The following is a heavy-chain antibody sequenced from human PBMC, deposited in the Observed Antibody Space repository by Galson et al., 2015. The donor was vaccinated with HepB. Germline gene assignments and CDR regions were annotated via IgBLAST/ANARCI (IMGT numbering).Heavy chain of an antibody. J-gene: IGHJ6*02. V-gene: IGHV3-73*01. Sequence: SLRLSCAASGFTFSGSAMHWVRQASGKGLEWVGRIRSKANSYATAYAASVKGRFTISRDDSKNTAYLQMNSLKTEDTAVYYCTRGGRDGYNPVGMDVWGQGTTVTVSS. CDR3: TRGGRDGYNPVGMDV. CDR1: GFTFSGSA. CDR2: IRSKANSYAT. D-gene: IGHD5-24*01.